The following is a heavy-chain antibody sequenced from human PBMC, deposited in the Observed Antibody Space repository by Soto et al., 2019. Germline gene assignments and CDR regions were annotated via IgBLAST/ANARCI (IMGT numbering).Heavy chain of an antibody. CDR3: ARDRRYYDSSGYGPWFDP. CDR2: IYYSGST. D-gene: IGHD3-22*01. Sequence: QVQLQESGPGLVKPSQTLSLTCTVSGGSISSGGYYWSWIRQHPGKGLEWIGYIYYSGSTYYNPSLKRRVTIAVDTSKNQFALKLGSVTAADTAVYYCARDRRYYDSSGYGPWFDPWGQGTLVTVSS. J-gene: IGHJ5*02. V-gene: IGHV4-31*03. CDR1: GGSISSGGYY.